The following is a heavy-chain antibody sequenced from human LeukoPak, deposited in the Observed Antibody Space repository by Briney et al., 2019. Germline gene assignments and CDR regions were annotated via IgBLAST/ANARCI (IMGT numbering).Heavy chain of an antibody. CDR1: GGSISSSSSY. J-gene: IGHJ4*02. CDR2: IYYSGST. D-gene: IGHD5-18*01. Sequence: PSETLSLTCTVSGGSISSSSSYWGWIRQPPGKGLEWIGGIYYSGSTYYNNPSLKSRVTISVDTSKSQFSLKLSSVTAADTAVYYCARSGNSFLVDYWGRGTLVTVSS. CDR3: ARSGNSFLVDY. V-gene: IGHV4-39*01.